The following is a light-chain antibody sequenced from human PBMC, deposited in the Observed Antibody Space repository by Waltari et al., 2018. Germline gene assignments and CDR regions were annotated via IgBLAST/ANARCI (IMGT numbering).Light chain of an antibody. CDR1: RSISSW. CDR3: QQYSSYWT. CDR2: KAS. J-gene: IGKJ1*01. Sequence: DIQMTQSPSTLSASVGDRVTITCRASRSISSWLAWYQQNPGTAPKLLIYKASSLESGVPSRFSGSGSGTEFTLTSSSLQPDDFATYYCQQYSSYWTFGQGTKVESK. V-gene: IGKV1-5*03.